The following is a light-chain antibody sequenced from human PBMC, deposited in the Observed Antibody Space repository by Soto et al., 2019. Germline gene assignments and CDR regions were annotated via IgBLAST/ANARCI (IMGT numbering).Light chain of an antibody. Sequence: QPVLTQSPSASASLGASVKLTCTLSSGHSRYAIAWHQQQPEKGPRYLMKLNSDGSHSKGDGIPDRFSGSSSGAERYLTISSLQSEDEADYYCQTWGTGIFWVFGGGTKVTVL. J-gene: IGLJ3*02. CDR2: LNSDGSH. CDR1: SGHSRYA. V-gene: IGLV4-69*01. CDR3: QTWGTGIFWV.